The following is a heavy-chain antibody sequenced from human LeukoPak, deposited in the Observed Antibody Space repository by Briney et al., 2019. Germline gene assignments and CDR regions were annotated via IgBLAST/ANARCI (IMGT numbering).Heavy chain of an antibody. Sequence: GGSLRLSCGASGFTVSGNGMTWVRQAPGKGLEWVSLIYSGGAIYYADSVRGRFTLSRDNSKNTVYLQINSLRVEDTAMYYCANVGAFNIWGQGTMVTVSS. CDR1: GFTVSGNG. CDR2: IYSGGAI. J-gene: IGHJ3*02. CDR3: ANVGAFNI. V-gene: IGHV3-66*01.